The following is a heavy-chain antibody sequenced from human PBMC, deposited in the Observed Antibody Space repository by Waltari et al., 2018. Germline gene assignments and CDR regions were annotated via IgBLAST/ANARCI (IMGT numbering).Heavy chain of an antibody. J-gene: IGHJ4*02. V-gene: IGHV3-74*01. CDR1: GFSFGSYW. D-gene: IGHD3-10*01. Sequence: EVQLVESGGGLVQPGGSLRLSCAASGFSFGSYWMNWVRQAPGKGLVCVSRIVRDGSSTSYADSVKGRFTISRDNAKNTLYLQMNSLRDEDTAVYYCARDYYYSIDYWGQGTVVTVSS. CDR2: IVRDGSST. CDR3: ARDYYYSIDY.